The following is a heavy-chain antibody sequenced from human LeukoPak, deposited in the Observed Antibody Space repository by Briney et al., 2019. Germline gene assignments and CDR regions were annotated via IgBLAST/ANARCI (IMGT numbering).Heavy chain of an antibody. CDR2: IYYSGCT. CDR3: ARDPGGYGDSTFGHYYYYMDV. V-gene: IGHV4-31*03. J-gene: IGHJ6*03. D-gene: IGHD4-17*01. CDR1: GGSSSSGGYY. Sequence: PSQTLSRNCTVSGGSSSSGGYYWSWTRQHPGRSLEWIGYIYYSGCTYYNPSLKSRVTISVDTSKNQSSLKLSSVTAADTAVHYSARDPGGYGDSTFGHYYYYMDVCGKGTTVTVSS.